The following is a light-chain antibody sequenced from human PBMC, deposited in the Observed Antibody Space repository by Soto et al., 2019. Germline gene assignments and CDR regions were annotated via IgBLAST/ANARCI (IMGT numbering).Light chain of an antibody. CDR2: AAS. Sequence: DIQMTQSPSSLSASVGDRVTISCRASQGISNYLTWYQQKPGKVPKLLIYAASTLQSEVPSRFSGSGSGTDFTLTISSLQPEDVATYYCQKYNSPPYTFGPGTKVDIK. CDR1: QGISNY. V-gene: IGKV1-27*01. CDR3: QKYNSPPYT. J-gene: IGKJ3*01.